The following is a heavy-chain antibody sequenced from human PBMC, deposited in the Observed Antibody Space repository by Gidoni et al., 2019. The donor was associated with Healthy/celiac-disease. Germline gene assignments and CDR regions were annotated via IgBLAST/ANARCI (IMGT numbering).Heavy chain of an antibody. V-gene: IGHV4-39*01. CDR3: ARPGGTAMVYGMDV. CDR1: GGSISSSSYY. D-gene: IGHD5-18*01. CDR2: IYYSGST. Sequence: QLQLQESGTGLVKPSETLSLPCTVAGGSISSSSYYWGWFRQPPGKGLEWIGSIYYSGSTYYNPSLQSRFTISVDTSKNQFSLKLSSVTAADTALYYCARPGGTAMVYGMDVWGQGTTVTVSS. J-gene: IGHJ6*02.